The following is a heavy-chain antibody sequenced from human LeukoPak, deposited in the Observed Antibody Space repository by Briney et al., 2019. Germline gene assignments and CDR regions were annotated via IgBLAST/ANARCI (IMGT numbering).Heavy chain of an antibody. J-gene: IGHJ4*02. D-gene: IGHD5-24*01. CDR2: IKQDGSEK. CDR1: GFTFSSYW. CDR3: ASEVVEMATMTLDY. V-gene: IGHV3-7*01. Sequence: PGGSLRLSCAASGFTFSSYWMSWVRQAPGKGLEGVANIKQDGSEKYYVDSVKGRFTISRDNAKNSLYLQMNSLRAEDTAVYYCASEVVEMATMTLDYWGQGTLVTVSS.